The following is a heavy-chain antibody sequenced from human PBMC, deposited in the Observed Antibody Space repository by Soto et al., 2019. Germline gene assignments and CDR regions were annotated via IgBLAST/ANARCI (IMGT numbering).Heavy chain of an antibody. Sequence: QVQLVQSGAEVKKPGSSVKVSCKASGGTFSSYAISWVRQAPGQGLEWMGGIIPLFGTANYAQKFQGRVTITADESTSTAYMELSSLRSEDTAVYYCARDWQPQLTDPWFDPWGQGTLVTVSS. D-gene: IGHD2-2*01. CDR2: IIPLFGTA. J-gene: IGHJ5*02. V-gene: IGHV1-69*01. CDR1: GGTFSSYA. CDR3: ARDWQPQLTDPWFDP.